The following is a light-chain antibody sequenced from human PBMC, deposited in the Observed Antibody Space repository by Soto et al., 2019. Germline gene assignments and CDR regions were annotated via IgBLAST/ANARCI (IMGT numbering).Light chain of an antibody. CDR2: AAS. CDR1: QSVSTTY. V-gene: IGKV3-20*01. Sequence: EIVLTQSPGTLSLSPGERATLSCRASQSVSTTYLAWYQQKPGQAPRLLIYAASSRDAGIADRFSGSGSGTGFTLTISRLEPEDSAVYYCQQYGGSPRTFGQGTTVEIK. CDR3: QQYGGSPRT. J-gene: IGKJ1*01.